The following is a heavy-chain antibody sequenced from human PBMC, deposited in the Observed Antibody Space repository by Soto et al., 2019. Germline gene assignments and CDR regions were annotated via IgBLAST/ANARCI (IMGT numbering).Heavy chain of an antibody. V-gene: IGHV4-39*01. CDR1: GGSIRSSSYS. D-gene: IGHD3-10*01. CDR2: MFYSGST. Sequence: QLQLQESGPGLVRPSETLSLTCTVSGGSIRSSSYSWGWIRQSPGTGLEWVGSMFYSGSTFFHPSLESRVTISLDMYKSQFSLKLTSVTAADTAVYFCAGSGAQPDNGHYFYYWGRGTLVTVSS. CDR3: AGSGAQPDNGHYFYY. J-gene: IGHJ4*02.